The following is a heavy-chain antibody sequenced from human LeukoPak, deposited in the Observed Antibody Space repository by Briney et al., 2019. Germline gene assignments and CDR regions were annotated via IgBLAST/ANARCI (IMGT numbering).Heavy chain of an antibody. D-gene: IGHD1-26*01. CDR1: GFTFSSYA. V-gene: IGHV3-30-3*01. Sequence: GGSLRLSCAASGFTFSSYAMHWVRQAPGKGLEWVAVISYDGSNKYYADSVKGRFTISRDNSKNTLYLQMNSLRAEDTAVYYCARGEWQPPPPDYWGQGTLVTVSS. CDR2: ISYDGSNK. CDR3: ARGEWQPPPPDY. J-gene: IGHJ4*02.